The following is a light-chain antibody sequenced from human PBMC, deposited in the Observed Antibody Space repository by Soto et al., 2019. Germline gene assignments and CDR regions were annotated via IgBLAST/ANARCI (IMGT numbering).Light chain of an antibody. V-gene: IGKV3-11*01. CDR2: DAS. J-gene: IGKJ4*01. CDR3: QQRSYLFT. CDR1: QSIGSS. Sequence: EIVLTQSPATLSVSPGERATLSCRVSQSIGSSLAWYPQKPGQAPRLLLYDASNRATGIPARFSGSGSGTDFTLTISRLEPEDFAVYYCQQRSYLFTFGGGTKVEI.